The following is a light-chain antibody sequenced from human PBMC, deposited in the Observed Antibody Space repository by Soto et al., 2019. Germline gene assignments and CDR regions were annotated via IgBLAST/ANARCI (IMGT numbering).Light chain of an antibody. CDR3: QQTYTTPRT. CDR1: QTVSTY. V-gene: IGKV1-39*01. Sequence: DTQMTQSPSSLSASVGDRISITCRASQTVSTYLNWYQQKAGQAPTLLISATSTLQSGVPSRFSGSGSGTEFTLTITSLQPEDFATYYCQQTYTTPRTSGQGTKVAFK. CDR2: ATS. J-gene: IGKJ1*01.